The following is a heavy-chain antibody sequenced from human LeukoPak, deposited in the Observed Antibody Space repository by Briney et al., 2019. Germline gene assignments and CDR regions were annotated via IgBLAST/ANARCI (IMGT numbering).Heavy chain of an antibody. J-gene: IGHJ4*02. CDR3: ARSVTVAAAVDY. Sequence: TSETLSLTCTVSGGSISSYSWSWIRQPPGNGLEWIGYIYYSGSTNYNPSLRSRVTISVDTSKNQFSLKLSSVTAADTAVYYCARSVTVAAAVDYWGQGTLVTVSS. D-gene: IGHD6-13*01. V-gene: IGHV4-59*01. CDR1: GGSISSYS. CDR2: IYYSGST.